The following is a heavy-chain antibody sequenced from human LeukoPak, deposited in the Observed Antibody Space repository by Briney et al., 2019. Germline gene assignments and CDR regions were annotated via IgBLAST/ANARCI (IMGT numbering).Heavy chain of an antibody. CDR3: ARLPNEIAAAGYFDY. J-gene: IGHJ4*02. Sequence: SETLSLTCTVSGGSISSYYWGWIRQPPGKGLEWIGSIYYSGSTYYNPSLKSRVTISVDTSKNQFSLKLSSVTAADTAVYYCARLPNEIAAAGYFDYWGQGTLVTVSS. V-gene: IGHV4-39*01. CDR1: GGSISSYY. D-gene: IGHD6-13*01. CDR2: IYYSGST.